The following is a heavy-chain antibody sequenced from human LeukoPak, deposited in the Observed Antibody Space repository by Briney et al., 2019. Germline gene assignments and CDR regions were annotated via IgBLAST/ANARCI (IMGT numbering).Heavy chain of an antibody. J-gene: IGHJ3*02. CDR1: GGSISSSVYY. Sequence: SETLSLTCTVSGGSISSSVYYWGWIRQPPGKGLGWIGYIYYSGSTYYNPSLKSRVSISVDTSKKHFSLRLSSVTAADTAVYYCARLGGYSYGYSGAFDIWGQGTMVTVSS. CDR2: IYYSGST. V-gene: IGHV4-39*02. D-gene: IGHD5-18*01. CDR3: ARLGGYSYGYSGAFDI.